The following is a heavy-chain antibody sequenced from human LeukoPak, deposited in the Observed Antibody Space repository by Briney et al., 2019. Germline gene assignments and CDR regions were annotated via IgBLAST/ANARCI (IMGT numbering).Heavy chain of an antibody. J-gene: IGHJ4*02. CDR1: GFTVSSNY. D-gene: IGHD1-26*01. V-gene: IGHV3-53*01. CDR2: IYSGGST. Sequence: GGSLRLSCAASGFTVSSNYMSWVRQAPEKGLEWVSVIYSGGSTYYADSVKGRFTISRDNSKNTLYLQMNSLRAEDTAVYYCARVGSYSYYFDYWGQGTLVTVSS. CDR3: ARVGSYSYYFDY.